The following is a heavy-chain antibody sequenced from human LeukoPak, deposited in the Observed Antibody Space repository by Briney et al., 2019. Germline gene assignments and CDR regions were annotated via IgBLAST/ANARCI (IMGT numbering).Heavy chain of an antibody. D-gene: IGHD3-3*01. CDR2: IYSGGST. V-gene: IGHV3-53*01. CDR1: GFTVSSNY. CDR3: AKPPPYDFWSGYQPDYYYYGMDV. J-gene: IGHJ6*02. Sequence: GGSLRLSCAASGFTVSSNYMSWVRQAPGKGLEWVSVIYSGGSTYYADSVKGRFTISRDNSKNTLYLQMNSLRAEDTAVYYCAKPPPYDFWSGYQPDYYYYGMDVWGQGTTVTVSS.